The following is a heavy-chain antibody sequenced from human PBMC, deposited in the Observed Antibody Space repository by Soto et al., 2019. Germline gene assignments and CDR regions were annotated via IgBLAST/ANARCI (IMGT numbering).Heavy chain of an antibody. J-gene: IGHJ4*02. D-gene: IGHD1-26*01. V-gene: IGHV3-53*02. CDR1: GFTVSSNY. CDR2: IYSGGTT. Sequence: EVQLVETGGGLIQPGGSLRLSCAASGFTVSSNYMSWVRQAPGKGLEWVSVIYSGGTTYYADSVKGRFTISRDNSKNTLYLQMNSLRAEDTAVYYCASFLTEATGPFDYWGQGTLVTVSS. CDR3: ASFLTEATGPFDY.